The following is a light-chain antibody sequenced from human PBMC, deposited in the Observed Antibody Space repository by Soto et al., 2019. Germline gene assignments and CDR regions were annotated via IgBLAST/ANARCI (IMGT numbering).Light chain of an antibody. V-gene: IGKV3-15*01. CDR3: QQYKNGWA. CDR2: GAS. J-gene: IGKJ1*01. CDR1: QSVGSN. Sequence: EIVMTQSPATLSVSPGERATLSCRASQSVGSNLAWYHQKPGQAPRLLIYGASTRATGIPARFSGGGSGTEFTLTISSLQSEDFAAYYCQQYKNGWAFGQGTKVEI.